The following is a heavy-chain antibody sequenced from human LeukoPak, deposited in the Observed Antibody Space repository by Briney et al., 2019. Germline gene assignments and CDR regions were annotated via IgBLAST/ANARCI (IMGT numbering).Heavy chain of an antibody. V-gene: IGHV1-46*01. Sequence: ASVKVSCKASGYTFTSNYIHWVRQAPGQGLEWMGMIYPRDGSTSYAQKFQGRVTLTRDTSTSTVHMELSGLRSEDTAVYYCARDQEGFDYWGQGTLVTVSS. CDR3: ARDQEGFDY. CDR2: IYPRDGST. CDR1: GYTFTSNY. J-gene: IGHJ4*02.